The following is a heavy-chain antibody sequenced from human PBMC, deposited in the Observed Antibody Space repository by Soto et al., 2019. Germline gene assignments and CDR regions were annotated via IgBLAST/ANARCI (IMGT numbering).Heavy chain of an antibody. CDR3: ARGRYGDY. Sequence: QVHLVQSVAEVKKPGASVKVSCKASGYTFTSYGITWVRQAPGQGLEWMGWISAHNGNTDYAQKLQGRVIVTRDTSTRTAYVERRSVRSDDTAVYYGARGRYGDYWGQGALVTVSS. CDR1: GYTFTSYG. J-gene: IGHJ4*02. D-gene: IGHD1-1*01. CDR2: ISAHNGNT. V-gene: IGHV1-18*01.